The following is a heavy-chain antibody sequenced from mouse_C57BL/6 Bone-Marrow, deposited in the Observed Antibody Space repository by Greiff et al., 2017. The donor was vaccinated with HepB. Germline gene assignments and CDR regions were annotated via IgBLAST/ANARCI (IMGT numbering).Heavy chain of an antibody. D-gene: IGHD2-4*01. CDR1: GYTFTDYY. CDR3: ARRITRYYYDMDY. J-gene: IGHJ4*01. Sequence: EVQLQQSGPELVKPGASVKISCKASGYTFTDYYMNWVKQSHGKSLEWIGDINPNNGGTSYNQKFKGKATLTVDKSSSTAYMELRSLTSEDSAVYYCARRITRYYYDMDYWGQGTSVTVAS. CDR2: INPNNGGT. V-gene: IGHV1-26*01.